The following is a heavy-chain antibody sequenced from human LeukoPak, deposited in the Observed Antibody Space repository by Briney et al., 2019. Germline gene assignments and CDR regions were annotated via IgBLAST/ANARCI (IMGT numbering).Heavy chain of an antibody. D-gene: IGHD5-18*01. CDR3: ARASVDTLNTIDY. V-gene: IGHV1-69*06. Sequence: ASVKVSCKASGGTFSSYAISWVRQAPGQGLEWMGGIIPIFGTANYAQKLQGRVTITADKSTSTVYMELSSLRSEDTAVYYCARASVDTLNTIDYWGQGTLVTVSS. CDR1: GGTFSSYA. J-gene: IGHJ4*02. CDR2: IIPIFGTA.